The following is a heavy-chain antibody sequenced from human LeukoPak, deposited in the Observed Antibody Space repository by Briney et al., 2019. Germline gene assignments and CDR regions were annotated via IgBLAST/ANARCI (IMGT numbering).Heavy chain of an antibody. CDR1: GYTFTSYY. J-gene: IGHJ4*02. CDR2: INPSGGST. CDR3: ATGRRTTGLDY. D-gene: IGHD4-11*01. V-gene: IGHV1-46*01. Sequence: ASVKVSCKASGYTFTSYYMHWVRQAPGQGLEWMGIINPSGGSTSYAQKFQGRATMTRYTSTSTVYMELSSLRSEDTAVYYCATGRRTTGLDYWGQGTLVTVSS.